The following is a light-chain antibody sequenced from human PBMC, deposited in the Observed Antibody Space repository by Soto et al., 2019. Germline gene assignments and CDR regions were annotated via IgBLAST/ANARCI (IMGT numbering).Light chain of an antibody. CDR2: DAS. CDR1: QSISSW. CDR3: QKYNSYLYT. J-gene: IGKJ2*01. V-gene: IGKV1-5*01. Sequence: DIQMTQAPSTLSASGGDKVTITCRASQSISSWLAWYQQKPGKAPKLLIYDASSLESGVPSRLSGSGSGTEFTLTIRSLQPDDFATYYCQKYNSYLYTFGQGTKVDIK.